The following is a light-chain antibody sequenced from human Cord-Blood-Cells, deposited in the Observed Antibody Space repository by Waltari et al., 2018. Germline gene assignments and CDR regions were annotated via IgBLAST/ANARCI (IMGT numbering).Light chain of an antibody. J-gene: IGLJ1*01. CDR2: EGS. Sequence: QSALTQPASVFGSPGQSTTIPCTGPSRDVGGYNLFSWYQQHPGKPPKLMIYEGSKRPSGVSNRFSGSKSGNTASLTISGLQAEDEADYYCCSYAGSSTHYVFGTGTKVTVL. V-gene: IGLV2-23*01. CDR3: CSYAGSSTHYV. CDR1: SRDVGGYNL.